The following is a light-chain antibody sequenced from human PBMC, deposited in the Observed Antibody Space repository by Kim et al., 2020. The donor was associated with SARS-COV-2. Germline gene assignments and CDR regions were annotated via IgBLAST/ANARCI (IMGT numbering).Light chain of an antibody. CDR2: DTS. J-gene: IGKJ4*01. CDR3: HQYGSSSVT. V-gene: IGKV3-20*01. CDR1: QSVSSY. Sequence: LSPGERATLSCRASQSVSSYLAWYQQKSGQAPRLLIYDTSNRATGIPDRFSGSGSGTDFTLTISRLEPEDFAVYFCHQYGSSSVTFGGGTKVDIK.